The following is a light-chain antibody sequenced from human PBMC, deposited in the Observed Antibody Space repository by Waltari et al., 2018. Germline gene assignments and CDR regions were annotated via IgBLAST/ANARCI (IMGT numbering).Light chain of an antibody. Sequence: QSALTQPPSVSGAPGQRVTISCTGSGSNLGAGYDVHWSQQFPGTVPKLLLSGNNNRPSGVPDRFSASKTGTSASLAITGLQAEDEADYYCQSYDRSLSVVFGGGTKLTVL. CDR1: GSNLGAGYD. CDR2: GNN. J-gene: IGLJ2*01. CDR3: QSYDRSLSVV. V-gene: IGLV1-40*01.